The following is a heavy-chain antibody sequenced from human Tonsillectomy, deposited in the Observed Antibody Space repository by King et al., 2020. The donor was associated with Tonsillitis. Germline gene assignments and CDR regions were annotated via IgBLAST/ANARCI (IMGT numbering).Heavy chain of an antibody. D-gene: IGHD6-13*01. CDR3: ARGGKQLAGGGFDP. CDR2: INHSGST. J-gene: IGHJ5*02. V-gene: IGHV4-34*01. Sequence: HVQLQQWGAGLLKPSETLSLTCAVYGGSFSGYYWSWIRQPPGKGLEWIGEINHSGSTNYNPSLKSRVTISVDTSKNQFSLKLSSVTAADTAVYYCARGGKQLAGGGFDPWGQGTRVTVSS. CDR1: GGSFSGYY.